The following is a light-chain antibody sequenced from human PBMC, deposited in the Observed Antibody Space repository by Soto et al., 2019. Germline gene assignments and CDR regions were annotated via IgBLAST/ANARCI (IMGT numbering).Light chain of an antibody. J-gene: IGKJ5*01. CDR3: QQYGSSPIT. CDR1: QSISSW. V-gene: IGKV1-5*03. Sequence: IQMTQSPSTLSSSVGDRVTITCRASQSISSWLAWYQQKPGKAPKLLIYKASSLESGVPSRFSGSGSGTEFTLTISRLEPEDFAVYYCQQYGSSPITFGQGTRLEIK. CDR2: KAS.